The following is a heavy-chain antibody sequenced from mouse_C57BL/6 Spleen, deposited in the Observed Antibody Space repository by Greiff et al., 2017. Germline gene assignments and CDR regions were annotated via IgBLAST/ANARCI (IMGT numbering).Heavy chain of an antibody. Sequence: EVKVVESGGGLVQPGGSLKLSCAASGFTFSDYYMYWVRQTPEKRLEWVAYISNGGGSTYYPDTVKGRFTISRDNAKNTLYLQMSRLKSEDTAMYYCARDYYGSLDYWGQGTTLTVSS. J-gene: IGHJ2*01. CDR1: GFTFSDYY. CDR2: ISNGGGST. CDR3: ARDYYGSLDY. D-gene: IGHD1-1*01. V-gene: IGHV5-12*01.